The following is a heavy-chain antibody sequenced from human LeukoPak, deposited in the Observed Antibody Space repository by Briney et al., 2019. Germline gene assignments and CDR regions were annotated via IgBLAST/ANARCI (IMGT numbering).Heavy chain of an antibody. V-gene: IGHV3-7*04. CDR1: RFTFSSYW. CDR3: ARLRPYSSSWYAYYGMDV. J-gene: IGHJ6*02. D-gene: IGHD6-13*01. CDR2: IKQDGTQN. Sequence: PGGSLRLSCAASRFTFSSYWMSWVRQAPGKGLEWVANIKQDGTQNYYVDSVKGRFTISRDNAKNSLYLQMNSLRAEETAVYYCARLRPYSSSWYAYYGMDVWGQGTTVTVSS.